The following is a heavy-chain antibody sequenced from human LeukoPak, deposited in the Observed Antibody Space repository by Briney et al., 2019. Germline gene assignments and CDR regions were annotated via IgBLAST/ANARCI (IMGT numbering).Heavy chain of an antibody. D-gene: IGHD4-17*01. J-gene: IGHJ4*02. CDR2: FDPEDGRP. CDR3: ARDLPYLYGFPYFDY. V-gene: IGHV1-24*01. Sequence: ASVKVSCNVSGYSLTDLSMHWVRQAPGNGLEWMGGFDPEDGRPIYAQKFQGRVTLTEDTSTETAYMELSSLRSDDTAVYYCARDLPYLYGFPYFDYWGQGTLVTVSS. CDR1: GYSLTDLS.